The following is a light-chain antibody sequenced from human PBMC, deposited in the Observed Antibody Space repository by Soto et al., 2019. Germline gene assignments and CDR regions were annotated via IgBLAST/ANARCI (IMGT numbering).Light chain of an antibody. J-gene: IGLJ1*01. CDR3: SSYTSSSTSYV. CDR2: DVS. V-gene: IGLV2-14*04. CDR1: SSDVGGYNY. Sequence: GSPGQSITISCTGTSSDVGGYNYVSWYQQHPGKAPKLMIYDVSNRPSGVSNRFSGSKSGNTASLTISGLQAEDEADYYCSSYTSSSTSYVFGTGTKLTVL.